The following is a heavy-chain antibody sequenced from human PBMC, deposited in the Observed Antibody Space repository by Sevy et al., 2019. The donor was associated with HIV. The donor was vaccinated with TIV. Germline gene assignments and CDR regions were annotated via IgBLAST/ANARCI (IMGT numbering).Heavy chain of an antibody. V-gene: IGHV3-11*01. CDR1: GFTFSDYY. Sequence: GGSLRLSCAASGFTFSDYYMSWIRQAPGKGLEWVSYISSSGSTIYYADSVKGRFTISRDNAKNSLYLQMNSLRAEDTAVYYCARDRPRWFGELFSYYFDYWGQRTLVTVSS. J-gene: IGHJ4*02. CDR3: ARDRPRWFGELFSYYFDY. D-gene: IGHD3-10*01. CDR2: ISSSGSTI.